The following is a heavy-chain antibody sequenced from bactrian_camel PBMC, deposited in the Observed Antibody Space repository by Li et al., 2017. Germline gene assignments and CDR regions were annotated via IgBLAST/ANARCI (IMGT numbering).Heavy chain of an antibody. J-gene: IGHJ6*01. CDR1: GFTFSSYY. D-gene: IGHD2*01. V-gene: IGHV3-2*01. CDR2: IVRDGSNT. CDR3: TKGGLVYSLS. Sequence: QLVESGGGLVQPGGSLRLSCAASGFTFSSYYMSWVRQAPGKGLEWVSSIVRDGSNTRYADSVKGRFTISRDNARSTLYLQLNSLRTEDTAMYYCTKGGLVYSLSWGQGTQVTVS.